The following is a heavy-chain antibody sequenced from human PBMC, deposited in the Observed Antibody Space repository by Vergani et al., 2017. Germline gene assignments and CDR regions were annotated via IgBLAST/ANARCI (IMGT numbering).Heavy chain of an antibody. D-gene: IGHD2-2*01. CDR1: GGSISSYY. CDR2: ISSSGSTI. V-gene: IGHV3-11*01. CDR3: ARDPVVPAAIGAFDI. J-gene: IGHJ3*02. Sequence: QVQLQESGPGLVKPSETLSLTCTVPGGSISSYYWSWIRQPPGKGLGWVSYISSSGSTIYYADSVKGRFTISRDNAKNSLYLQMNSLRAEDTAVYYCARDPVVPAAIGAFDIRGQGTMVTVSS.